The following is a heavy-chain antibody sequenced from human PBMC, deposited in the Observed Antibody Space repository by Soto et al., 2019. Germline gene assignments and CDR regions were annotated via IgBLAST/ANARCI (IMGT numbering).Heavy chain of an antibody. V-gene: IGHV3-23*01. CDR1: GFTFSSYA. Sequence: GGSLRLSCAASGFTFSSYAMSWVRQAPGKGLEWVAAITGDGSSTYYADSVKGRFTISRDNSKNTLYLQMNSLRAEDTAVYYCAKDDSSGYDLNYFDYWGQGTLVTVS. CDR2: ITGDGSST. J-gene: IGHJ4*02. CDR3: AKDDSSGYDLNYFDY. D-gene: IGHD3-22*01.